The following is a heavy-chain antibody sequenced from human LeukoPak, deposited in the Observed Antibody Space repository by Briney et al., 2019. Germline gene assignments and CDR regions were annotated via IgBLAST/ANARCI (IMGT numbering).Heavy chain of an antibody. CDR2: INGSGAET. CDR3: AKDYRGSDPMFDY. Sequence: PGGSLRLSCVASGFTFSSYAMSWVRQAPGRGLERVSSINGSGAETWYADSVKGRFTISRDNSKNTLYLQMNSLRAEDTAVYHCAKDYRGSDPMFDYWGQGALVTVSS. J-gene: IGHJ4*02. D-gene: IGHD3-10*01. V-gene: IGHV3-23*01. CDR1: GFTFSSYA.